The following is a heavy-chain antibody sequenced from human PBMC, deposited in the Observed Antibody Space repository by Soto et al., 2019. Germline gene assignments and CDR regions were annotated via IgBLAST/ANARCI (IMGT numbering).Heavy chain of an antibody. J-gene: IGHJ3*02. CDR3: AREQARLRDAFDI. V-gene: IGHV3-33*01. CDR1: GFTFSSYG. D-gene: IGHD4-17*01. Sequence: GESLKISCVASGFTFSSYGMHWVHQAPGKGLEWVAVIWYDGSNKYYADSVKGRFTISRDNSKNTLYLQMNSLRAEDTAVYYCAREQARLRDAFDIWGQGTMVTVSS. CDR2: IWYDGSNK.